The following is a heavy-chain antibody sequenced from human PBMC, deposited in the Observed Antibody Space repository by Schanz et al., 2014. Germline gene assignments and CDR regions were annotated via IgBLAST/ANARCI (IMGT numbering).Heavy chain of an antibody. Sequence: QVQLVESGGGVVQPGRSLRLSCAASGFTFNSYGLHWVRQAPGKGLEWVGVIWYDGSKTYYADSVRGRFTISRDNAKNSLYLEMTSLRGEDTAVYYCARENLNWEAFDIWGQGTVVTVSS. CDR1: GFTFNSYG. V-gene: IGHV3-33*08. J-gene: IGHJ3*02. D-gene: IGHD7-27*01. CDR2: IWYDGSKT. CDR3: ARENLNWEAFDI.